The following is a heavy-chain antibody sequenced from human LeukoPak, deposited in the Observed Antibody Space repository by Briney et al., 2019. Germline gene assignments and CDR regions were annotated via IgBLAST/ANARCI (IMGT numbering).Heavy chain of an antibody. J-gene: IGHJ4*02. CDR2: ITGSGAST. Sequence: GGSLRLSCAASGFTFSNYGMAWVRQGPGKGLEWVPTITGSGASTYSADSVKGRFTISRDNSKNTLYLQMNSLRAADTAIYYCAKPGFVTSGWFDFWGQGTLVTVSS. V-gene: IGHV3-23*01. CDR1: GFTFSNYG. D-gene: IGHD6-19*01. CDR3: AKPGFVTSGWFDF.